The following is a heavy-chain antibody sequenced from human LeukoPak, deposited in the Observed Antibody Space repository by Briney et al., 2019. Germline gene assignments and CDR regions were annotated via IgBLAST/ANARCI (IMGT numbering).Heavy chain of an antibody. CDR2: INSDGYSL. J-gene: IGHJ4*02. CDR1: GFTFSSYW. D-gene: IGHD6-13*01. Sequence: PGGSLRLSCAASGFTFSSYWMHWVRQAPGKGLVWVSRINSDGYSLSYADSVKGRLTISRDNAKNTLYLQMNSLRAEDTAVYYCARLGYSSSWYYFDYWGQGSLVTVSS. CDR3: ARLGYSSSWYYFDY. V-gene: IGHV3-74*01.